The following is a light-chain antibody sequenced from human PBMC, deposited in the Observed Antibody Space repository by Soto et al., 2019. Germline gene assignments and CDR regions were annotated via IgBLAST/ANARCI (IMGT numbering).Light chain of an antibody. CDR1: QTISSW. V-gene: IGKV1-5*03. Sequence: DIQMTQSPSTLSGSVGDRVTITCRASQTISSWLAWYQQKPGKAPKLLIYKASTLKSGVPSRFSGSGSGTEFTLTISSLQPDDFATYFCHQIHTTPWTFGQGTKVDIK. CDR3: HQIHTTPWT. J-gene: IGKJ1*01. CDR2: KAS.